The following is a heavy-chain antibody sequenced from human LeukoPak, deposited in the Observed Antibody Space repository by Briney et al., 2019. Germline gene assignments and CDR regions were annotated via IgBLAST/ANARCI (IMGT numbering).Heavy chain of an antibody. CDR2: ISYDGSNK. D-gene: IGHD2-2*01. CDR3: ARDHVPRVVPAAYYFDY. CDR1: GFTLSSYA. V-gene: IGHV3-30-3*01. J-gene: IGHJ4*02. Sequence: GGSLRLSCAASGFTLSSYAMHWVRQAPGKGLEWVAVISYDGSNKYYADSVKGRFTISRDNSKNTLYLQMNSLRAEDTAVYYCARDHVPRVVPAAYYFDYWGQGTLVTVSS.